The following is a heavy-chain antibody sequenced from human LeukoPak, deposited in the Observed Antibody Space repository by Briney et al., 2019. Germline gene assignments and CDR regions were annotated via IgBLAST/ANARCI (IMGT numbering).Heavy chain of an antibody. V-gene: IGHV1-24*01. CDR2: FDPEDGET. D-gene: IGHD2-2*02. CDR3: ARGGCSTSCYIPYYYYYYYMDV. Sequence: ASVKVSCKVSGYTLTELSMHWVRQAPGKGLEWMGGFDPEDGETIYAQKFQGRVIMTEDTSTDTAYMELSSLRSEDTAVYYCARGGCSTSCYIPYYYYYYYMDVWGKGTTVTVSS. CDR1: GYTLTELS. J-gene: IGHJ6*03.